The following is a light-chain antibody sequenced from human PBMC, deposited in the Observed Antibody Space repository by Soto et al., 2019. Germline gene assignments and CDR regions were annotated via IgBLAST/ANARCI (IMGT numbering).Light chain of an antibody. V-gene: IGLV2-14*01. J-gene: IGLJ2*01. Sequence: QSALTKPASVSGSPGQSITISCTGTSSDVGGYNYVSWYQQHPGKAPKLMIYDVSNRPSGVSNRFSGSKSGNTASLTISGLQAEDEADYYCSSYTSSSTSFGGGTKLTVL. CDR3: SSYTSSSTS. CDR1: SSDVGGYNY. CDR2: DVS.